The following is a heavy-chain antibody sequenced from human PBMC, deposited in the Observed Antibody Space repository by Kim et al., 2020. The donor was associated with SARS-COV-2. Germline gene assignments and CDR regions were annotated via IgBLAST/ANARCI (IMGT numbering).Heavy chain of an antibody. CDR3: ARQGRIGSGSPDY. V-gene: IGHV5-10-1*01. D-gene: IGHD6-19*01. J-gene: IGHJ4*02. Sequence: NYSPSFKGHVTISADKSISIAYLQWSSLKASDTAIYYCARQGRIGSGSPDYWGQGTLVTVSS.